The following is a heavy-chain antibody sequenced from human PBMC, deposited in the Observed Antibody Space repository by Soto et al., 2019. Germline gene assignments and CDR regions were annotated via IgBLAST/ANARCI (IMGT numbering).Heavy chain of an antibody. Sequence: ASVKVSCKASGYTFTSYGISWVRQAPGQGLEWMGWFSAYIGNTNYAQKLQGRVTMTTDTSTSTAYLELRSLSFDDTAVYYRARGSDYGDYFDYWGQGTLVTVSS. CDR1: GYTFTSYG. J-gene: IGHJ4*02. CDR3: ARGSDYGDYFDY. D-gene: IGHD4-17*01. V-gene: IGHV1-18*01. CDR2: FSAYIGNT.